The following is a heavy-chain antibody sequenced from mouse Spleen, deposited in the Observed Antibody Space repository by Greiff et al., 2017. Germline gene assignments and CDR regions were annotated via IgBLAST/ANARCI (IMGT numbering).Heavy chain of an antibody. D-gene: IGHD2-2*01. CDR2: IHPNSGST. CDR1: GYTFTSYW. CDR3: ARSSGYDAWFAY. V-gene: IGHV1-64*01. J-gene: IGHJ3*01. Sequence: QVQLQQPGAELVKPGASVKLSCKASGYTFTSYWMHWVKQRPGQGLEWIGMIHPNSGSTNYNEKFKSKATLTVDKSSSTAYMQLSSLTSEDSAVYYCARSSGYDAWFAYWGQGTLVTVSA.